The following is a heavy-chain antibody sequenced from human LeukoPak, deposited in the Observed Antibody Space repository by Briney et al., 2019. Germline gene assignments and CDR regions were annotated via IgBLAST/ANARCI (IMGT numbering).Heavy chain of an antibody. V-gene: IGHV5-51*01. CDR2: IYPGDSDT. CDR3: ATHTGASTLPPWFDP. CDR1: GYSFTSYW. Sequence: GESLKISCKGSGYSFTSYWIGWVRQMAGKGLEWMGIIYPGDSDTRYSPSFQGQVIISADKSISTAYLQWSSLKASDTAMYYCATHTGASTLPPWFDPWGQGTLVTVSS. D-gene: IGHD2-15*01. J-gene: IGHJ5*02.